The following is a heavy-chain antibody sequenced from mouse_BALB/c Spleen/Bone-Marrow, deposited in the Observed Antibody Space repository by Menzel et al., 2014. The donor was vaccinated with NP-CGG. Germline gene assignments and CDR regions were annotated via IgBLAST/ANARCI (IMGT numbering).Heavy chain of an antibody. CDR3: ARWLLPYYAMDY. V-gene: IGHV1S56*01. CDR1: GYTFTTYY. D-gene: IGHD2-3*01. CDR2: IYPRNVNT. Sequence: VKLMESGPELVKPGASVRMSCKASGYTFTTYYIHWVKQRPGQGLEWIGWIYPRNVNTNYNEKFRGKATLTADKSSSTAYMQLSSLTSGDSAVYFCARWLLPYYAMDYWGQGTSVTVSS. J-gene: IGHJ4*01.